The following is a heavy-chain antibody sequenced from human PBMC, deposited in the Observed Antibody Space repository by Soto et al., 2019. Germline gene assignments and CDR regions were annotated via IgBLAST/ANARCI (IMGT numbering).Heavy chain of an antibody. CDR1: GGAISGYY. CDR2: IYSSGGP. D-gene: IGHD3-3*01. V-gene: IGHV4-4*07. CDR3: ARGPRFSDSSDP. Sequence: QVQLQESGPGLVNPSETLSLTCTVSGGAISGYYWTWIRQSAGKGLEWIGRIYSSGGPKSNPSLQSRVTMSLDTSKNHFSLRLTSVTAADTAVHYCARGPRFSDSSDPWGQGTLVTVSS. J-gene: IGHJ5*02.